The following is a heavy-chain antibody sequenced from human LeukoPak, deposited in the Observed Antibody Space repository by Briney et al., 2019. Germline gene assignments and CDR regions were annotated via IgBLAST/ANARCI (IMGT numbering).Heavy chain of an antibody. Sequence: PGGSLRLSCAASGFTFSSYSMNWVRQAPGKGLEWISYISTSSTTIYYADSVKGRFTISRDNAKNSLYLQMNSLRAEDTAVYYCARDIISYRAAADHYYWGQGTLVTVSS. V-gene: IGHV3-48*01. CDR1: GFTFSSYS. CDR2: ISTSSTTI. CDR3: ARDIISYRAAADHYY. J-gene: IGHJ4*02. D-gene: IGHD6-13*01.